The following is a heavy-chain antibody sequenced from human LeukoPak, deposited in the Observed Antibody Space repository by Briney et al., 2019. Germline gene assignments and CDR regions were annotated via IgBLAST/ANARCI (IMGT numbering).Heavy chain of an antibody. CDR1: GFTFSSYA. J-gene: IGHJ4*02. V-gene: IGHV3-23*01. D-gene: IGHD4-17*01. Sequence: QPGGSLRLSCAASGFTFSSYAMSWVRQAPGKGLEWVSAISGSGGSTYYADSVKGRFTISRDNSKNTLYLQMNSLRAEDTAVYYCVSRLGDYLDYFDYWGQGTLVTVSS. CDR2: ISGSGGST. CDR3: VSRLGDYLDYFDY.